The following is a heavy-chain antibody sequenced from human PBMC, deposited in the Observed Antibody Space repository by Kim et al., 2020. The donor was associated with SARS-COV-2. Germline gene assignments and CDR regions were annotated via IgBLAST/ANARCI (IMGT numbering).Heavy chain of an antibody. V-gene: IGHV3-23*01. Sequence: GGSLRLSCAASGFTFGSYAMGWVRQAPGKGLEWVSGISNGGGSTYFADSVKGRFTISRDNSNNTLYLQMNRLRAEDTAVYHCAKQLTGDFVFDYWGQGTLVTVSS. J-gene: IGHJ4*02. CDR2: ISNGGGST. CDR1: GFTFGSYA. D-gene: IGHD7-27*01. CDR3: AKQLTGDFVFDY.